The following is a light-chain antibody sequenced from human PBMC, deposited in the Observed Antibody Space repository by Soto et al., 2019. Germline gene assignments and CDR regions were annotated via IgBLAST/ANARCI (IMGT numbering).Light chain of an antibody. CDR1: QSINREF. CDR3: QQYGDSPAYT. Sequence: EIILTQSPGTLSVSPGERATLSCRGSQSINREFLAWYQQKPGQAPRLLMFQTSTRASGVPDRFSGRWSGTDFTLTITVLEPEDSAVYDCQQYGDSPAYTFGQGTKLEI. CDR2: QTS. V-gene: IGKV3-20*01. J-gene: IGKJ2*01.